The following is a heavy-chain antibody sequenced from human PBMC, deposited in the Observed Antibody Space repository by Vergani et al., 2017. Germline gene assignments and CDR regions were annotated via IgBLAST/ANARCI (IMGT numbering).Heavy chain of an antibody. CDR2: IWYAGSNK. D-gene: IGHD6-19*01. CDR3: ARVREGAVADAFDI. Sequence: HVQLVESGGGLVTPGGSLRLSCAASGFTFSSYGMHWVRQAPGKGLEWVAVIWYAGSNKYYAGSVKGRFTISRDNSKNTLYLQMNSLRAEDTAVYYCARVREGAVADAFDIWGQGTMVTVSS. V-gene: IGHV3-33*08. CDR1: GFTFSSYG. J-gene: IGHJ3*02.